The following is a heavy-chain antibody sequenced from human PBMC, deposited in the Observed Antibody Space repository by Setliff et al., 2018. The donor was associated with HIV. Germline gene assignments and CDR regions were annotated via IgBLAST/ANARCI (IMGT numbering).Heavy chain of an antibody. CDR1: GGTFSSYA. D-gene: IGHD2-8*01. J-gene: IGHJ4*02. CDR2: IIPILGIA. CDR3: ASGKVGYCTNGVCHRLFDY. V-gene: IGHV1-69*10. Sequence: ASVKVSCKASGGTFSSYAISWVRQAPGQGLEWMGGIIPILGIANYAQKFQGRVTITADKSTSTAYMELSSLRSEDTAVYYCASGKVGYCTNGVCHRLFDYWGQGTLVTVSS.